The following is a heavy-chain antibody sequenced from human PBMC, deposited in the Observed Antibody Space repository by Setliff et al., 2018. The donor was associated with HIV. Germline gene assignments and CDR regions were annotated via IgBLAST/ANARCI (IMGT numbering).Heavy chain of an antibody. V-gene: IGHV1-24*01. CDR1: GYILTELS. CDR2: FDPEDGET. Sequence: ASVKVSCKVSGYILTELSRHWVRQAPGKGLEWMGGFDPEDGETISAQKFQGRVTITADESTRTMYMELSSLRSEDTAVYYCAGPRGDEAFDIWGQGTMVTVSS. J-gene: IGHJ3*02. D-gene: IGHD3-10*01. CDR3: AGPRGDEAFDI.